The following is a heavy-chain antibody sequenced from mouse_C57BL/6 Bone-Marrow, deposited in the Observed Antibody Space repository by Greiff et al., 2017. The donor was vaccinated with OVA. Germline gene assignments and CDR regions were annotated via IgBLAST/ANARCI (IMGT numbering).Heavy chain of an antibody. D-gene: IGHD3-2*02. Sequence: QVQLQQPGAELVRPGSSVKLSCKASGYTFTSYWMDWVKQRPGQGLEWIGNIYPSDSETHYNQKFKDKDTLTVDKSSSTAYMQLSSLTSEDSAVYYCARDSSGYLDYWGQGTTLTVSS. CDR1: GYTFTSYW. J-gene: IGHJ2*01. V-gene: IGHV1-61*01. CDR3: ARDSSGYLDY. CDR2: IYPSDSET.